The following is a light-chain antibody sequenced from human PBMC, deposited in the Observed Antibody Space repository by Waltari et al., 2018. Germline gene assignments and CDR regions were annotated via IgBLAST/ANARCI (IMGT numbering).Light chain of an antibody. J-gene: IGKJ5*01. CDR1: QDINNF. CDR3: EQHDNLPIT. V-gene: IGKV1-33*01. Sequence: DIQMNQYPSSLSASVGDRVTITCQASQDINNFLNWYQQKPGKAPKIVIYDASNLETGVPSTFSGGGSGTYYTFTITSLQPEDIATYYCEQHDNLPITFGQGTRLEI. CDR2: DAS.